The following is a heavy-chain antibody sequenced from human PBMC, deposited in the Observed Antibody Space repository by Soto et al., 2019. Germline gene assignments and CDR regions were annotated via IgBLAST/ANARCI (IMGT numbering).Heavy chain of an antibody. CDR3: ARDPGYSTTWHQAFDI. J-gene: IGHJ3*02. CDR2: ISTYNGNT. D-gene: IGHD6-13*01. CDR1: GYTFTSYG. V-gene: IGHV1-18*01. Sequence: QVRLVQSGAEVKKPGASVKVSCKASGYTFTSYGISWVRQAPGQGPEWMGRISTYNGNTNYVQKLQGRVTMTTDTSTNTAYMELRSLRYDDTAVYYCARDPGYSTTWHQAFDIWGRGTMVTVSS.